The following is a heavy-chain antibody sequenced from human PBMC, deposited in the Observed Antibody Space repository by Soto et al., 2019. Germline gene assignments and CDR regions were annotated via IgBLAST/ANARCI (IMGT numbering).Heavy chain of an antibody. CDR2: FSGSGGST. CDR3: ARDWTGDTCPCLDV. V-gene: IGHV3-23*01. J-gene: IGHJ6*02. D-gene: IGHD3-3*01. CDR1: GFTFSNYA. Sequence: EVQLLESGGGLVQPGGSLRLSCAAAGFTFSNYALTWVRQSPGKGLEWVSTFSGSGGSTYYADSVRGRFTISRDNSKNTLLLQMNSLRVEDTAIYYCARDWTGDTCPCLDVWGQGTRVSFSS.